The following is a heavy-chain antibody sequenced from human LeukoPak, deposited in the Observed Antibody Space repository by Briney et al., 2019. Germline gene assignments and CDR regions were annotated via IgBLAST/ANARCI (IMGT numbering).Heavy chain of an antibody. V-gene: IGHV3-48*04. CDR3: ARPAGYSSSWPFDF. CDR1: GFTFSSYS. D-gene: IGHD6-13*01. Sequence: GGSLRLSCAASGFTFSSYSMNWVRQAPGKGLEWVSYISSSSSIIYYVDSVKGRFTISRDNSKNSLFLQMNSLRAEDTAVYYCARPAGYSSSWPFDFWGQGTLVTVSS. CDR2: ISSSSSII. J-gene: IGHJ4*02.